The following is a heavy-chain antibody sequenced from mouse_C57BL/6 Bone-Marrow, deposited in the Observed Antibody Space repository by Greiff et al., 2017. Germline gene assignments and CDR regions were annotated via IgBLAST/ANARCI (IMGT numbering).Heavy chain of an antibody. D-gene: IGHD4-1*01. CDR1: GFTFSSYA. V-gene: IGHV5-4*01. CDR3: ARDLGPFDY. CDR2: ISDGGSYT. Sequence: EVKVEESGGGLVKPGGSLKLSCAASGFTFSSYAMSWVRQTPEKRLEWVATISDGGSYTYYPDNVQGRFTISRDNAKNNLYLQMSHLKSEDTAMYYCARDLGPFDYWGQGTTLTVSS. J-gene: IGHJ2*01.